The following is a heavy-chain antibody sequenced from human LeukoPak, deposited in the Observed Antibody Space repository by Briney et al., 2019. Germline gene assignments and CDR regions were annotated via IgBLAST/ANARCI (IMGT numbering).Heavy chain of an antibody. D-gene: IGHD1-26*01. CDR3: ARWRAPAGYYYYYMDV. V-gene: IGHV3-21*01. Sequence: GGSLRLSCAASGFTFSSYSMNWVRQAPGKGLEWVSSISSSSSYIYYADSVKGRFTISRDNAKNSLYLQMNSLRAEDTAVYYCARWRAPAGYYYYYMDVWGKGTTVTVSS. CDR1: GFTFSSYS. J-gene: IGHJ6*03. CDR2: ISSSSSYI.